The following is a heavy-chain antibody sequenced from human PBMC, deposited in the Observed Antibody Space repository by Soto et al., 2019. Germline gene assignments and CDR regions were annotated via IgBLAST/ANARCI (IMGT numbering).Heavy chain of an antibody. D-gene: IGHD2-2*01. J-gene: IGHJ6*03. CDR2: IGATGDYT. CDR1: GFVFSSFA. Sequence: EVQLVESGGGLVKPGGSVRLSCAASGFVFSSFAFNWVRQAPGRRLEFLSGIGATGDYTYYAESVRGRFTVSRDNTKNSLYLQMDSLRAEDTGLYYCTRDLAHPIVLAPAANMDVWGKGTAVIVS. V-gene: IGHV3-21*06. CDR3: TRDLAHPIVLAPAANMDV.